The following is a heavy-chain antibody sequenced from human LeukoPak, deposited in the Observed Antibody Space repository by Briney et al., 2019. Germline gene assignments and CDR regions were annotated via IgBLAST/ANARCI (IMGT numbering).Heavy chain of an antibody. CDR2: IYYSGST. D-gene: IGHD3-3*01. V-gene: IGHV4-61*01. Sequence: PSETLCLTCTVSGGSISSGSYYWSCIRQPPGKGLEWIGYIYYSGSTNYNPSLKSRVTISLDTSKNQFSLKLSSVTAADTAVYYCARSDFSSAKGAFDIWGQGTMVTVSS. CDR1: GGSISSGSYY. J-gene: IGHJ3*02. CDR3: ARSDFSSAKGAFDI.